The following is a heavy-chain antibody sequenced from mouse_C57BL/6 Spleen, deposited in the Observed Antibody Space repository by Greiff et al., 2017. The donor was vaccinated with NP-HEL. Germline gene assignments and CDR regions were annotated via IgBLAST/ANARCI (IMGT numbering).Heavy chain of an antibody. V-gene: IGHV7-3*01. D-gene: IGHD4-1*01. CDR3: ARYHWDRNAMDY. CDR1: GFTFTDYY. CDR2: IRNKANGYTT. J-gene: IGHJ4*01. Sequence: EVQRVESGGGLVQPGGSLSLSCAASGFTFTDYYMSWVRQPPGKALEWLGFIRNKANGYTTEYSASVKGRFTISRDNSQSILYLQMNALRAEDSATYYCARYHWDRNAMDYWGQGTSVTVSS.